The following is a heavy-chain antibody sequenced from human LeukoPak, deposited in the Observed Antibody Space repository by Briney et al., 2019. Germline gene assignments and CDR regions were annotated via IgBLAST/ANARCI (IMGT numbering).Heavy chain of an antibody. V-gene: IGHV3-74*01. CDR1: GFTFSGYW. CDR3: AHSSAQDAFDI. J-gene: IGHJ3*02. Sequence: PGGSLRLSCAASGFTFSGYWMHWVRQAPGKGLVWVSRINRDGSSTSYADSVKGRFTISRDSAKNTLYLQMNSLRAEDTAVYYCAHSSAQDAFDIWGQGTTVTVSS. D-gene: IGHD3-22*01. CDR2: INRDGSST.